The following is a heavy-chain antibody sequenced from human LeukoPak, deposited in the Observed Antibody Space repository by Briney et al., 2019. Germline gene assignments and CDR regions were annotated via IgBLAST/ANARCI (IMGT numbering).Heavy chain of an antibody. Sequence: GGSLRLSCAASGFTFSSYSMNWVRQAPGKGLEWVPSISSSSSYIYYADSVKGRFTISRDNAKNSLYLQMNSLRAEDTAVYYCARDLNYDSSGYPGNWGQGTLVTVSS. CDR3: ARDLNYDSSGYPGN. D-gene: IGHD3-22*01. CDR2: ISSSSSYI. J-gene: IGHJ4*02. CDR1: GFTFSSYS. V-gene: IGHV3-21*01.